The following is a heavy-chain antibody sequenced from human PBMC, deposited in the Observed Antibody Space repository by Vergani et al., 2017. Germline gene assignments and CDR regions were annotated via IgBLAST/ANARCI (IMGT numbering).Heavy chain of an antibody. J-gene: IGHJ6*02. V-gene: IGHV3-23*01. CDR3: AKANPRHGXYDYLYYYRAMDV. Sequence: EVQLLESGGDLVQPGGSLRLSCAASGFTFNHYAMNWVRQAPGKGLEWVSGISGSGGSTYYAGSVKGRFTISRDSSKNTLYLQMNSLSAGNTAVYYCAKANPRHGXYDYLYYYRAMDVWGQGTTVTVSS. CDR2: ISGSGGST. CDR1: GFTFNHYA. D-gene: IGHD5-12*01.